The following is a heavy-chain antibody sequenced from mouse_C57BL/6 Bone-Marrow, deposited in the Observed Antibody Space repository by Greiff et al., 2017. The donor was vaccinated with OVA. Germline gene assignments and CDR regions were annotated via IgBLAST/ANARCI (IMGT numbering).Heavy chain of an antibody. CDR2: IRSKSNNYAT. Sequence: EVQVVESGGGLVQPKGSLKLSCAASGFSFNTYAMNWVRQAPGQGLEWVARIRSKSNNYATYYADSVKDRFTISRDDSESMLYLQMNNLKTEDTAMYYCVRHEGGFAYWGQGTLVTVSA. J-gene: IGHJ3*01. V-gene: IGHV10-1*01. CDR3: VRHEGGFAY. CDR1: GFSFNTYA.